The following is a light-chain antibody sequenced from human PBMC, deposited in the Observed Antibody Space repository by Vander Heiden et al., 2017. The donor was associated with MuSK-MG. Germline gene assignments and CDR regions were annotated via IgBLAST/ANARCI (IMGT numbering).Light chain of an antibody. V-gene: IGLV2-11*01. CDR1: SSDVGGYNY. J-gene: IGLJ2*01. Sequence: QSALPPPRSVSGSPGPSVTISCTGTSSDVGGYNYVSWYQKHPGKAPKLMIYDVSKRPSGVPDRFSGSKSGKTASLTISGLQAEDEADYYCCSYAGTRVFGGGTKLTVL. CDR2: DVS. CDR3: CSYAGTRV.